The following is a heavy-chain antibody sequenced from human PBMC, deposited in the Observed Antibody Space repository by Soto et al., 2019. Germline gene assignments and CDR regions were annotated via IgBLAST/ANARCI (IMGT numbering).Heavy chain of an antibody. J-gene: IGHJ5*02. D-gene: IGHD3-10*01. CDR1: GFSLTTPGVG. Sequence: QITLREYGPTLVERTQTLTLTCTFSGFSLTTPGVGVGWVRQPPGKALEWLALIYWDDDERYTSSLRARLTITKDTSKNQVVLTMTNMDHVDTAIYYCVRKAFLGEKGWFDPWGQGTLVTVSS. CDR2: IYWDDDE. V-gene: IGHV2-5*02. CDR3: VRKAFLGEKGWFDP.